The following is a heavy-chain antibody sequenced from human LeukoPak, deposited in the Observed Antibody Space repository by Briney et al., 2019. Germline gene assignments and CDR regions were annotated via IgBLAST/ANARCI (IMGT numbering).Heavy chain of an antibody. V-gene: IGHV3-30*02. CDR3: ANLIGRELLKGY. J-gene: IGHJ4*02. CDR2: LQKDGSDI. D-gene: IGHD1-26*01. Sequence: PGGSLRLSCAASGFTFSDYGMHWVRQAPDKGLEWVAFLQKDGSDIHYADSVKGRFTISRDNSKNTLYLQMNSLRAEDTAVYYCANLIGRELLKGYWGQGTLVTVSS. CDR1: GFTFSDYG.